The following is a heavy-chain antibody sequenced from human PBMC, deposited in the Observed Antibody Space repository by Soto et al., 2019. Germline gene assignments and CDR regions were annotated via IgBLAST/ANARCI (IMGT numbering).Heavy chain of an antibody. CDR3: ARDLGPQGNVVPAAMPSYYYGMDV. D-gene: IGHD2-2*01. CDR1: GYTFTSYA. CDR2: INAGNGNT. V-gene: IGHV1-3*01. J-gene: IGHJ6*02. Sequence: GASVKVSCKASGYTFTSYAMHWVRQAPGQRLEWMGWINAGNGNTKYSQKFQGRVTITRDTSASTAYMELSSLRSEDTAVYYCARDLGPQGNVVPAAMPSYYYGMDVWGQGTTVTVSS.